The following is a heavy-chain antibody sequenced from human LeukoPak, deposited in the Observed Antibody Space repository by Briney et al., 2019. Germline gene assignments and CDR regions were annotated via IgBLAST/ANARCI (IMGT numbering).Heavy chain of an antibody. D-gene: IGHD2-2*02. CDR2: IIPIFGTA. Sequence: SVKVSCKASGGTFSSYAISWVRRAPGQGLEWMEGIIPIFGTANYAQKFQGRVTITTDESTSTAYMELSSLRSEDTAVYHCARVNEGCSSTSCYNWFDPWGQGTLVTVSS. CDR1: GGTFSSYA. CDR3: ARVNEGCSSTSCYNWFDP. V-gene: IGHV1-69*05. J-gene: IGHJ5*02.